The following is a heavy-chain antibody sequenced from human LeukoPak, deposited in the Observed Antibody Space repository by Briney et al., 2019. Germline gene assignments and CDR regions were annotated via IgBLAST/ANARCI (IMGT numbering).Heavy chain of an antibody. V-gene: IGHV4-34*09. D-gene: IGHD2-2*01. J-gene: IGHJ5*02. CDR1: GGSFSGYY. CDR3: ARVPAGGDCSSTSCYSYGGWFDP. CDR2: INHSGST. Sequence: SETLSLTCAVYGGSFSGYYWSWIRQPPGKGLEWIGEINHSGSTYYNPSLKSRVTISVDTSKNQFSLKLSSVTAADTAVYYCARVPAGGDCSSTSCYSYGGWFDPWGQGTLVTVSS.